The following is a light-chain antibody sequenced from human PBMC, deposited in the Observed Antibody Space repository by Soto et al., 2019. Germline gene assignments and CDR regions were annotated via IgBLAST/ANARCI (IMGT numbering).Light chain of an antibody. CDR1: QSVSSY. Sequence: EIVMTQSPATLSVSPGERATLSCMASQSVSSYLAWYQQKPGQAPRLLIYGASNRATGIPDRFSGSGSGTDFTLTISRLEPEDFAVYFCHQSGSSPAWTFGQGTKVDIK. CDR2: GAS. V-gene: IGKV3-20*01. CDR3: HQSGSSPAWT. J-gene: IGKJ1*01.